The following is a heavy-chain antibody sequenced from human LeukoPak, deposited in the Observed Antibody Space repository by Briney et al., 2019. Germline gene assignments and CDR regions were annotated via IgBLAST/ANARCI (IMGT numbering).Heavy chain of an antibody. CDR1: GFTFSSYG. V-gene: IGHV3-30*18. CDR3: AKETSPKLFDY. CDR2: ISYDGSNK. J-gene: IGHJ4*02. Sequence: GGSLRLSCAASGFTFSSYGMHWVRQAPGKGLEWVAVISYDGSNKYYADSVKGRFTISRDNSKNTRYLQMNSLGAEDTAVYYCAKETSPKLFDYWGQGTLVTVSS.